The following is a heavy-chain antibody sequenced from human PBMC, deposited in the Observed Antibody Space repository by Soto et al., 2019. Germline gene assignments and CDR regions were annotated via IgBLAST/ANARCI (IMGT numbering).Heavy chain of an antibody. Sequence: PSQTLSLTCAISGDSVSSNSAAWNWIRQSPSRGLEWLGRTYYRSKWYNDYAVSVKSQITINPDTSKNQFSLQLNSVTPEDTAVYYCAREYDFWSGYSYYYYGMHFSGPGTTVTV. D-gene: IGHD3-3*01. CDR2: TYYRSKWYN. CDR1: GDSVSSNSAA. CDR3: AREYDFWSGYSYYYYGMHF. J-gene: IGHJ6*02. V-gene: IGHV6-1*01.